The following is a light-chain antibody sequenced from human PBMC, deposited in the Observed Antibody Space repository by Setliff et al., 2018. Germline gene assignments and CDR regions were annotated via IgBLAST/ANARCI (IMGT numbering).Light chain of an antibody. CDR3: QSYESSLSGRNWV. CDR2: CNS. Sequence: QSALAQPPSVSGAPGQRVTISCTGSSSNIGAGYDVHWYQQLPGTAPKLLIYCNSNRPSGVPDRFSGSRSGTSASLAMTGLQAEDEAAYYCQSYESSLSGRNWVFGGGTKGTVL. V-gene: IGLV1-40*01. J-gene: IGLJ3*02. CDR1: SSNIGAGYD.